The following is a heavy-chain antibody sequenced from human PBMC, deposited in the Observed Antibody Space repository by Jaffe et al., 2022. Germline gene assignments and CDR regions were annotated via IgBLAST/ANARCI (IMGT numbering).Heavy chain of an antibody. Sequence: QVQLQESGPGLVKPSQTLSLTCTVSGGSISSGSYYWSWIRQPAGKGLEWIGRIYTSGSTNYNPSLKSRVTISVDTSKNQFSLKLSSVTAADTAVYYCARVVVAATPGYYYYYYYMDVWGKGTTVTVSS. CDR1: GGSISSGSYY. D-gene: IGHD2-15*01. J-gene: IGHJ6*03. CDR3: ARVVVAATPGYYYYYYYMDV. V-gene: IGHV4-61*02. CDR2: IYTSGST.